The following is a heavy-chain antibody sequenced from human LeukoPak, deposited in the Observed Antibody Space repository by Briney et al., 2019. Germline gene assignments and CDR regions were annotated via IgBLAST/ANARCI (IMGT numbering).Heavy chain of an antibody. Sequence: GGSLRLSCEASGFTFSNYWMTWVRQAPGKGLEWVANIKEDGSEIHYVDSVKGRFTISRDNAKNSLHLQMNSLRAEDTAVYYCAKDRVRTAVSPKISGYSAGYWGQGTLVTVSS. CDR1: GFTFSNYW. CDR3: AKDRVRTAVSPKISGYSAGY. CDR2: IKEDGSEI. J-gene: IGHJ4*02. V-gene: IGHV3-7*03. D-gene: IGHD3-22*01.